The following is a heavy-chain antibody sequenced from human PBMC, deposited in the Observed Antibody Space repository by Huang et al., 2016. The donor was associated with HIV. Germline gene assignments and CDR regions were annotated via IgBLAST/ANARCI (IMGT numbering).Heavy chain of an antibody. CDR1: GFTFPCSA. V-gene: IGHV1-58*01. CDR2: IFVGSGNT. D-gene: IGHD6-19*01. Sequence: QMQLVQSGPEVKKPGTSVKVSCKASGFTFPCSAVQWVRRSRGQRLVCIGCIFVGSGNTTYAQKFQERVTMTRDMSTSTAYMELSSLRSEDTAVYYCAAYTSGPAGYYYYYDMDVWGQGTTVTVSS. CDR3: AAYTSGPAGYYYYYDMDV. J-gene: IGHJ6*02.